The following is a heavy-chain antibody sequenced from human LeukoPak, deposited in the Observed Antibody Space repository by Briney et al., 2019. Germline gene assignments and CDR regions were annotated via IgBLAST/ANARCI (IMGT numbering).Heavy chain of an antibody. V-gene: IGHV4-38-2*02. CDR1: GYSISSGYY. CDR3: ARDWATVTTYFWFDP. J-gene: IGHJ5*02. D-gene: IGHD4-17*01. CDR2: IYYSGST. Sequence: SETLSLTCTVSGYSISSGYYWGWIRQPPGKGLEWIGSIYYSGSTYYNPSLKSRVTISVDTSKNQFSLKLSSVTAADTAVYYCARDWATVTTYFWFDPWGQGTLVTVSS.